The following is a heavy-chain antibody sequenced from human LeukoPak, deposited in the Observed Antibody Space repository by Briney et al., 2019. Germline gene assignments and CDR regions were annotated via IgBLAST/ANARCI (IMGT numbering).Heavy chain of an antibody. Sequence: GGSLRLSCAASGFTFSHYGMHWVRQAPGKGLEWVAVIWNDGTNRYYGDSVKGRFTISRDDSKNTVYSQMNGLRAGDTAVYYCAKDAQRGFDYSNSLEYWGQGTLVTVSS. J-gene: IGHJ4*02. V-gene: IGHV3-33*06. CDR2: IWNDGTNR. D-gene: IGHD4-11*01. CDR1: GFTFSHYG. CDR3: AKDAQRGFDYSNSLEY.